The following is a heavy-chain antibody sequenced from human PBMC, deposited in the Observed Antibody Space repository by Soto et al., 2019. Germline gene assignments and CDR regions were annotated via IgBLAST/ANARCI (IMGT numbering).Heavy chain of an antibody. D-gene: IGHD4-17*01. CDR3: ARHYGDYVYFDY. J-gene: IGHJ4*02. CDR1: GGSISSYY. CDR2: IYYSGST. V-gene: IGHV4-59*08. Sequence: PSETLSLTCTVSGGSISSYYWSWIRQPPGKGLEWIGYIYYSGSTNYNPSLKSRVTISVDTSKNQFSLKLSSVTAADTAVYYCARHYGDYVYFDYRGQGTLVTVSS.